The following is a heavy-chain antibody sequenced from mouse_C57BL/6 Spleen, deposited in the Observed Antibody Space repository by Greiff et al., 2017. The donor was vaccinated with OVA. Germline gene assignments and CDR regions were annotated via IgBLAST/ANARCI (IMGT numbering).Heavy chain of an antibody. CDR1: GFTFSDYG. CDR3: ERGLRRGAMDY. CDR2: ISSGSSTI. J-gene: IGHJ4*01. Sequence: EVKLMESGGGLVKPGGSLTLSCAASGFTFSDYGMHWVRQAPEKGLEWVAYISSGSSTIYYADTVKGRFTISRDNAKNTLFLQMTSLRSEAAAMYYCERGLRRGAMDYWGQGTSVTVSS. V-gene: IGHV5-17*01.